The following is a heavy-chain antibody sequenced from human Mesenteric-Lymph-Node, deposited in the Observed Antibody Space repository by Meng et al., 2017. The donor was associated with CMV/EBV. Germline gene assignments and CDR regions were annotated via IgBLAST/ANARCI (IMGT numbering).Heavy chain of an antibody. V-gene: IGHV4-31*02. J-gene: IGHJ4*02. CDR3: ARAKYYASGIYEY. D-gene: IGHD3-10*01. CDR2: IYYSGST. Sequence: SGGSISSGGYYGSWIRQHPGKGLEWIGYIYYSGSTYYNPSLKSRLTISVDTSKNHFSLKLSSVAAADTAVYYCARAKYYASGIYEYWGQGTLVTVSS. CDR1: GGSISSGGYY.